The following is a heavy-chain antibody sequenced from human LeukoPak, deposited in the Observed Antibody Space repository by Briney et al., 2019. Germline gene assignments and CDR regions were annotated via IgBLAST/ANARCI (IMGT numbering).Heavy chain of an antibody. V-gene: IGHV4-39*01. Sequence: SETLSLTCTVSGGSISGSTNYWGWIRQPPGKGLEWIATISYSGSTYYNPSLKSRVTISVDTSKNQFSLKLSSVTAADTAVYYCSGRAFYYYYMDVWGKGTTVTVSS. CDR1: GGSISGSTNY. CDR2: ISYSGST. CDR3: SGRAFYYYYMDV. D-gene: IGHD5-12*01. J-gene: IGHJ6*03.